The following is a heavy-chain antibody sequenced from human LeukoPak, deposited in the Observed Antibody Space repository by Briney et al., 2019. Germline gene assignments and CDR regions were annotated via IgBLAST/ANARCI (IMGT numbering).Heavy chain of an antibody. CDR2: ISSGGGTI. V-gene: IGHV3-48*03. CDR1: GFTFSIYE. CDR3: ARVYDP. J-gene: IGHJ5*02. Sequence: GGSLRLSCVVSGFTFSIYEMNWVRQAPGKGLEWVSYISSGGGTIYYADSVKGRFTISRDNAKNSLYLQMNSLRAEDTAVYYCARVYDPWGQGTLVTVSS.